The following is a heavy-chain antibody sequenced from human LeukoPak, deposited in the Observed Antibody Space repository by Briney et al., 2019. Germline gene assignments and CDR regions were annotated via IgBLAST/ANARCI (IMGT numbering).Heavy chain of an antibody. D-gene: IGHD5-18*01. CDR3: ARSASTERGYSYGVDY. CDR1: VFTFCRYP. CDR2: ISTSNTYI. V-gene: IGHV3-21*01. Sequence: GGSLRLSRAASVFTFCRYPMNWVRQAPGRGLEWVSYISTSNTYIYSADSARGRFTISRDNAKNSLYLQMNSLRAEDTTVYYCARSASTERGYSYGVDYWGQGTMVTDSS. J-gene: IGHJ4*02.